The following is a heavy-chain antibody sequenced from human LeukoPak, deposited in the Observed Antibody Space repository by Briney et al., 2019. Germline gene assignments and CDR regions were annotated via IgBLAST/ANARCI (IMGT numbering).Heavy chain of an antibody. Sequence: GGSLRLSCSASGFTFGDYLMSWFRQAPGKGLEWIGFISGGTTEYAASVKGRFTISRDDSTSIAYLQMNSLTTEDTAVYYCSRGSGWLSVYWGQGTLVTVSS. J-gene: IGHJ4*02. CDR3: SRGSGWLSVY. D-gene: IGHD6-19*01. CDR1: GFTFGDYL. CDR2: ISGGTT. V-gene: IGHV3-49*03.